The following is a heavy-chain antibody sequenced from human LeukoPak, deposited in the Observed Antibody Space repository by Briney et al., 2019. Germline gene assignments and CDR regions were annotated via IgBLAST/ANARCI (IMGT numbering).Heavy chain of an antibody. Sequence: PSETLSLPCSVSGGSVTSGTYYWTWIRQSAGKGLEWIGYIYYTGTTNYNPSLKSRVTISLDTSKNQFSLRVSSVTAADTGTYYCASPGPDYGDYAYAYWGQGSLVTVSS. D-gene: IGHD4-17*01. CDR2: IYYTGTT. J-gene: IGHJ4*02. V-gene: IGHV4-61*01. CDR3: ASPGPDYGDYAYAY. CDR1: GGSVTSGTYY.